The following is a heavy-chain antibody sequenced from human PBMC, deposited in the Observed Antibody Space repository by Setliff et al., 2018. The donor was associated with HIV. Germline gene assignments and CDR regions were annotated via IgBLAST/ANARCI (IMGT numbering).Heavy chain of an antibody. CDR1: GYIFTNYG. D-gene: IGHD1-1*01. CDR2: ITGYNGNT. V-gene: IGHV1-18*01. Sequence: ASVKVSCKASGYIFTNYGISWVRQAPGQGLEWMGWITGYNGNTNYAEKFQGRATMTIDTSTSTAYLELRSLRSDDTAVYYCARVGPESLPYTWDDEADTFDIWGQGTMVTVS. J-gene: IGHJ3*02. CDR3: ARVGPESLPYTWDDEADTFDI.